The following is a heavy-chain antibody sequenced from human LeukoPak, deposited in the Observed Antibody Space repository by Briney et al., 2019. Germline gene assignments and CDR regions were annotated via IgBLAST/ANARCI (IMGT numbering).Heavy chain of an antibody. CDR2: IYYSGST. CDR3: ARQEGSSYY. V-gene: IGHV4-39*01. CDR1: GFTFSSYT. D-gene: IGHD2-15*01. Sequence: GSLRLSCAASGFTFSSYTMNWVRQPPGKGLEWIGSIYYSGSTYYNPSLKSRVTISVDTSKNQFSLRLSSVTAADTAVYYCARQEGSSYYWGQGTLVTVSS. J-gene: IGHJ4*02.